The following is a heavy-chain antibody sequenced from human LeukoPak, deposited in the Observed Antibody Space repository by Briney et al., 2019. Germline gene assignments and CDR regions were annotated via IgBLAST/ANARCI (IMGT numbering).Heavy chain of an antibody. J-gene: IGHJ6*03. CDR3: ARDKYYYDSSVDYYYMDV. CDR1: GGSISSYY. CDR2: IETSGNT. Sequence: ASETLSLTCTVSGGSISSYYWSWIRQPAGKGLEWIGRIETSGNTNYKPSLKSRVTMSVDTSKNQFSLKLSSVTAADTAVYYCARDKYYYDSSVDYYYMDVWGKGTTVTISS. D-gene: IGHD3-22*01. V-gene: IGHV4-4*07.